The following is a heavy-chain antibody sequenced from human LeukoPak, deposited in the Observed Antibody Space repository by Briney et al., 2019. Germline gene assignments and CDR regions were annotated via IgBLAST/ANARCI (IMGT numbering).Heavy chain of an antibody. CDR2: IRHDGSQK. D-gene: IGHD5-24*01. J-gene: IGHJ4*02. V-gene: IGHV3-30*02. CDR3: ALMRDGYTH. CDR1: GFIFSNYG. Sequence: GGSLRLSCTASGFIFSNYGMHWVRQAPGKGLGWVAFIRHDGSQKSYADSVKGRFTNSRDNSKNTLSLQMNSLRADDSAVYYCALMRDGYTHWGQGLLVTVSS.